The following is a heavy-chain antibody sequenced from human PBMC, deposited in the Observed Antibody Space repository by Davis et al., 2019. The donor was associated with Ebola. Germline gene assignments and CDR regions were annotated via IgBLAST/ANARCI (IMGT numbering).Heavy chain of an antibody. V-gene: IGHV3-30*04. J-gene: IGHJ3*02. CDR1: GFTFSSYA. D-gene: IGHD1-1*01. Sequence: GESLKISCAASGFTFSSYAMHWVRQAPGKGLEWVAFVSYNGRDTYHADSVKGRFTNSRDNSKNTLYLQMNSLRVEDTAIYYCAREGGTAFDIWGQGTMVTVSS. CDR3: AREGGTAFDI. CDR2: VSYNGRDT.